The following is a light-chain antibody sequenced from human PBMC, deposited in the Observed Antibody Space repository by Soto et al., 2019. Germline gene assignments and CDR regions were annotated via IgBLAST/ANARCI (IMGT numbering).Light chain of an antibody. J-gene: IGKJ1*01. V-gene: IGKV2-28*01. CDR2: LGS. Sequence: DIGMTQSPLSLPVTPGEPASISCRSSQSLLHSNGYNYLDWYLQKPGQSPQLLIHLGSNRASGVTDRFSGSGSGTDFTLKISRVEAEDVGVYYCMQALQTPKTFGQGTKVEIK. CDR1: QSLLHSNGYNY. CDR3: MQALQTPKT.